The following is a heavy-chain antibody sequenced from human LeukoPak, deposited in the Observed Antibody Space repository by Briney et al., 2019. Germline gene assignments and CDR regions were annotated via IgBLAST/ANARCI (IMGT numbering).Heavy chain of an antibody. D-gene: IGHD5-18*01. V-gene: IGHV4-4*02. Sequence: SETLSLTCAVSGGSISSSNWWSWVRQPPGKGLEWIGEIYHSGSTNYNPSLKSQVTISVDKSKNQFSLKLSSVTAADTAVYYCARDLGGYSYGSHFDYWGQGTLVTVSS. CDR2: IYHSGST. CDR3: ARDLGGYSYGSHFDY. CDR1: GGSISSSNW. J-gene: IGHJ4*02.